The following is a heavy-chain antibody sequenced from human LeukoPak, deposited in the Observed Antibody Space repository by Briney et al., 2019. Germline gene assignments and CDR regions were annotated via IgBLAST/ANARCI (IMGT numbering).Heavy chain of an antibody. J-gene: IGHJ4*02. CDR2: IYYSGST. CDR3: ASRRGGYFDY. V-gene: IGHV4-39*07. D-gene: IGHD3-10*01. CDR1: DGSISSSSYY. Sequence: SETLSLTCTVSDGSISSSSYYWGWIRQPPGKGLEWIGSIYYSGSTYYNPSLKSRVTISVDTSKNQFSLKLSSVTAADTAVYYCASRRGGYFDYWGQGTLVTVSS.